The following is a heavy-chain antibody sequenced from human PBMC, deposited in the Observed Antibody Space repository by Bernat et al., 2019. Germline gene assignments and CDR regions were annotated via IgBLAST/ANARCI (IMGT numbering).Heavy chain of an antibody. J-gene: IGHJ4*02. CDR3: ARSSSWYRPFDY. D-gene: IGHD6-13*01. Sequence: QVQLQQWGAGLLKPSETLSLTCAVYGGSFSGYYWSWIRQPPGKGLEWIVEINHSGSTNYNPSLKSRVTISVDTSKNQFSLKLSSVTAADTAVYYCARSSSWYRPFDYWGQGTLVTVSS. CDR2: INHSGST. V-gene: IGHV4-34*01. CDR1: GGSFSGYY.